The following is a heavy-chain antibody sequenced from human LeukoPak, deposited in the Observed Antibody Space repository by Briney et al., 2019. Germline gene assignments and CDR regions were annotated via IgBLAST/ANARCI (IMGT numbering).Heavy chain of an antibody. Sequence: GGSPRLSCAASGFTFSSYGMSWVRQAPGKGLQWVSVIIGSGSSTYYADSVKGRFTISRDNARNTLYLQMNSLRAEDTAVYYCARRHKGNWGSSWFDPWGPGTQVIVSS. V-gene: IGHV3-23*01. CDR1: GFTFSSYG. CDR3: ARRHKGNWGSSWFDP. J-gene: IGHJ5*02. D-gene: IGHD7-27*01. CDR2: IIGSGSST.